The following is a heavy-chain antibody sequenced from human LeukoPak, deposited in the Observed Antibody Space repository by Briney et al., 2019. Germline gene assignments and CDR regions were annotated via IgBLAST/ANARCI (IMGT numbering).Heavy chain of an antibody. CDR2: ISSSGGRT. D-gene: IGHD4-17*01. V-gene: IGHV3-23*01. Sequence: GGSLGLSCAASGFTFRSYAMSWVRQAPGKGLEWVSAISSSGGRTYYADSVKGRFTISRDNSKNTLYLQMNSLRAEDTAVYYCAKEDGYGAKNYWGQGTLVTVSS. J-gene: IGHJ4*02. CDR1: GFTFRSYA. CDR3: AKEDGYGAKNY.